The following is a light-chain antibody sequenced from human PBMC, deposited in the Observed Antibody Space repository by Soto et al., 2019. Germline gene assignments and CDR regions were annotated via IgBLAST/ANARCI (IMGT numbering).Light chain of an antibody. CDR2: WAS. J-gene: IGKJ2*01. Sequence: DIVMTQSPDSLAVSVGERATINCKSSQTLFFSSKNKNYLAWYQQKPGQPPKLLIYWASTRESGVPDRFSGSGSGTDFTLTISSLQAEDAAIYYCQQYCCTPPAFGQGTKLEIK. CDR3: QQYCCTPPA. CDR1: QTLFFSSKNKNY. V-gene: IGKV4-1*01.